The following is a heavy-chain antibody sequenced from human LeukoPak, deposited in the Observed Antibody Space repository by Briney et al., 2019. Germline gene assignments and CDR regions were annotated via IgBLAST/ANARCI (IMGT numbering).Heavy chain of an antibody. CDR1: GFTFSSYS. V-gene: IGHV3-48*04. J-gene: IGHJ6*02. CDR2: ISSSSSTI. D-gene: IGHD3-10*01. CDR3: AREPMVRGVTDYYYYGMDV. Sequence: GGSLRLSCAASGFTFSSYSMNWVRRAPGKGLEWVSYISSSSSTIYYADSVKGRFTISRDNAKNSLYLQMNSLRAEDTAVYYCAREPMVRGVTDYYYYGMDVWGQGTTVTVSS.